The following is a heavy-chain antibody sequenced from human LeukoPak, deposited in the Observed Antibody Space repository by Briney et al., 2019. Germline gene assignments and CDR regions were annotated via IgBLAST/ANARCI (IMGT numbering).Heavy chain of an antibody. Sequence: GGSLRLSCAASGFTVSSNSMNWVRQAPGKGLEWVSYISSSGSTIYYADSVKGRFTISRDNAKNSLYLQMNSLRAEDTAVYYCARDVSNGSSGYWGQGTLVTVSS. J-gene: IGHJ4*02. CDR3: ARDVSNGSSGY. D-gene: IGHD6-6*01. CDR2: ISSSGSTI. V-gene: IGHV3-11*01. CDR1: GFTVSSNS.